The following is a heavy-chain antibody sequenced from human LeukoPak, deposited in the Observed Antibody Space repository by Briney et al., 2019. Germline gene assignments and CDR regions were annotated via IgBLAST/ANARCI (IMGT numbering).Heavy chain of an antibody. J-gene: IGHJ4*02. Sequence: SETLSLTCAVYGGSFSGYYWSWIRQPPGKGLEWIGEIDHSGSTIYNPSLKNRFTISLDTSKNQFSLKLSSVTAADTAVYYCARMQYDILTLLPEGYFDYWGQGTLVTVSS. D-gene: IGHD3-9*01. V-gene: IGHV4-34*01. CDR1: GGSFSGYY. CDR3: ARMQYDILTLLPEGYFDY. CDR2: IDHSGST.